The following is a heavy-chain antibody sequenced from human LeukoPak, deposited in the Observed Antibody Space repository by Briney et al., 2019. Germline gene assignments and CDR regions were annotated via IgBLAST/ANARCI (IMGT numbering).Heavy chain of an antibody. CDR2: INPSDGSS. J-gene: IGHJ3*02. V-gene: IGHV1-46*01. Sequence: ASVKVSCKTSGYTFTNYYMHWVRQAPGQGLAWMGIINPSDGSSTYAQNFQGRVTMTRDTSTSTAYMELSSLRSEDTAVYYCARYCSSTSCQGAFDIWGQGTMVTVSS. D-gene: IGHD2-2*01. CDR3: ARYCSSTSCQGAFDI. CDR1: GYTFTNYY.